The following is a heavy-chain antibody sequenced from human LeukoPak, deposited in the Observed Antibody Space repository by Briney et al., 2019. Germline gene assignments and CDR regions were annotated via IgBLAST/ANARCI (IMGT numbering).Heavy chain of an antibody. CDR3: ARVRQWPSDY. CDR2: ISSSGSTM. CDR1: GFTFSTYE. V-gene: IGHV3-48*03. D-gene: IGHD6-19*01. Sequence: GGSLRLSCAASGFTFSTYEMNWVRQAPGKGLEWVPYISSSGSTMYYADSVKGRFTISRDNAKNSLYLQMNSLRAEDTAVYYCARVRQWPSDYWGHGTLVTVSS. J-gene: IGHJ4*01.